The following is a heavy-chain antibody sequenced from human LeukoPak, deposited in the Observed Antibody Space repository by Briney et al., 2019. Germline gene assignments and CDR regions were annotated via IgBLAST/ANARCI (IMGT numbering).Heavy chain of an antibody. CDR3: ASSYSNYDWFDP. D-gene: IGHD4-11*01. V-gene: IGHV1-69*05. Sequence: ASVKVSCKASGGTFSSYAISWVRQAPGQGLEWMGGIIPIFGTANYAQKFQGRVTITTDESTSTAYMELSSLRSEDTAVYYCASSYSNYDWFDPWGQGTLVTVSS. CDR2: IIPIFGTA. CDR1: GGTFSSYA. J-gene: IGHJ5*02.